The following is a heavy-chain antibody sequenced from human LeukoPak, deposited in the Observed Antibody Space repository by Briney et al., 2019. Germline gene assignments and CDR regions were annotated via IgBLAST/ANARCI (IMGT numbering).Heavy chain of an antibody. D-gene: IGHD6-19*01. J-gene: IGHJ4*02. V-gene: IGHV4-59*01. CDR3: ARVPYRSGWYSDH. CDR1: GGSFSSYY. Sequence: PETLSLTCTVSGGSFSSYYWSWIRQPPGKGLEWIGFIHYSGSINYNPSLKSRVTISADTSKNQFSLKLSAVTAADTAVYFCARVPYRSGWYSDHWGQGTLVTVSS. CDR2: IHYSGSI.